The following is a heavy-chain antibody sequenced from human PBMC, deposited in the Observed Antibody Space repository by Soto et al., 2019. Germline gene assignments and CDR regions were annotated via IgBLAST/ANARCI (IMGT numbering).Heavy chain of an antibody. CDR3: ARSYYYGSGSYYNLIDY. CDR1: GGSISSYY. CDR2: IYYSGST. D-gene: IGHD3-10*01. J-gene: IGHJ4*02. Sequence: SETLSLTCTVSGGSISSYYWSWIRQPPGKGLEWIGYIYYSGSTNYNPSLKSRVTISVDTSKNQFSLKLSSVTAADTAVYYCARSYYYGSGSYYNLIDYWGQGTLVTVSS. V-gene: IGHV4-59*01.